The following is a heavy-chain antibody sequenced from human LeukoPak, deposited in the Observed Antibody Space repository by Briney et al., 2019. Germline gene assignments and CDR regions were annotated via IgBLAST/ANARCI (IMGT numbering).Heavy chain of an antibody. CDR3: AKDRDYDILTGYYLGGYFDY. CDR1: GFTFDDYA. D-gene: IGHD3-9*01. V-gene: IGHV3-9*01. Sequence: GGSLRLSCAASGFTFDDYAMHWVRQAPGKGLEWVSGISWNSGSIGYADSVKGRFTISRDNAKNSLYLQMNSLRAEDTALYYCAKDRDYDILTGYYLGGYFDYWGQGTLVTVSS. J-gene: IGHJ4*02. CDR2: ISWNSGSI.